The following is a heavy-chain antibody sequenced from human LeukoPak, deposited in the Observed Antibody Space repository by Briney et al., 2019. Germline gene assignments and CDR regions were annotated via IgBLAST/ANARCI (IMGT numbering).Heavy chain of an antibody. CDR2: IIPISGTA. CDR1: GGTFSSYA. CDR3: ARGKTNYYDSSGYYYFDY. D-gene: IGHD3-22*01. J-gene: IGHJ4*02. Sequence: GASVKVSCKASGGTFSSYATSWVRQAPGQGLEWMGGIIPISGTANYAQKFQGRVTITTDESTSTAYMELSSLRSEDTAVYYCARGKTNYYDSSGYYYFDYWGQGTLVTVSS. V-gene: IGHV1-69*05.